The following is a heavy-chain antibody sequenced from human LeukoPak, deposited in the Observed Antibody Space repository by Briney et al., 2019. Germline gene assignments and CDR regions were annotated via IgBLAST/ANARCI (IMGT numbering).Heavy chain of an antibody. CDR3: DKTAEYYYVSSGYYPHNWFDP. J-gene: IGHJ5*02. Sequence: GGSQTLFCAPWRLTFSIYAMSCVPGSPERGVVCVSAIYGSGGSTYYAASVKGRLTISRDNSKNTLYLQMNSLRAEDTAVYYCDKTAEYYYVSSGYYPHNWFDPWGQGTLVTVSS. CDR1: RLTFSIYA. CDR2: IYGSGGST. V-gene: IGHV3-23*01. D-gene: IGHD3-22*01.